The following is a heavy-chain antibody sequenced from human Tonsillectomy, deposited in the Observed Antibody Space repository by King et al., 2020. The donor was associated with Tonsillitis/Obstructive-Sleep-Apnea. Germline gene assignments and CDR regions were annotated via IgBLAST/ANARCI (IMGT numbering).Heavy chain of an antibody. CDR1: GFTVNSND. CDR2: IYAAGST. V-gene: IGHV3-53*01. CDR3: ARDGYCGGYSY. J-gene: IGHJ4*02. Sequence: VQLVESGGGLIQPGGSLRLSCAASGFTVNSNDMSWVRQAPGKGLEWVSVIYAAGSTYYADSVKGRFTISRDNSKNTVYFQMSSLRVEDTAVYYCARDGYCGGYSYWGQGTLVTVSS. D-gene: IGHD2-21*01.